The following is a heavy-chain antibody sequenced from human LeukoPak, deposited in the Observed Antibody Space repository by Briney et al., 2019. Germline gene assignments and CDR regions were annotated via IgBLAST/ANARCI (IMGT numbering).Heavy chain of an antibody. V-gene: IGHV4-61*08. CDR1: GGSFSSCGYY. J-gene: IGHJ3*02. CDR2: YYYSRST. Sequence: QPSQTLSLTCTVSGGSFSSCGYYWSRIRQPPGKGLEWLGYYYYSRSTNCNPYLKSQVTISVDTSKNQFSLKLSSVPAADTAVYYCARPHPDYYDSSGYYRDAFDIWGQGTMVTVSS. CDR3: ARPHPDYYDSSGYYRDAFDI. D-gene: IGHD3-22*01.